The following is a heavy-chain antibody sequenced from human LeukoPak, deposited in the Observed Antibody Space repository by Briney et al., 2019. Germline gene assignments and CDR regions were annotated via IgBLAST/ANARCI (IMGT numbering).Heavy chain of an antibody. J-gene: IGHJ4*02. CDR1: GFTFSSYG. CDR3: ATIAAAGTLGDYFDY. D-gene: IGHD6-13*01. Sequence: GGSLRLSCAASGFTFSSYGMHWVRQAPGKGLEWVAVISYDGSNKYSADSVKGRFTISRDNSKNTLYLQMNSLRAEDTAVYYCATIAAAGTLGDYFDYWGQGTLVTVSS. CDR2: ISYDGSNK. V-gene: IGHV3-30*03.